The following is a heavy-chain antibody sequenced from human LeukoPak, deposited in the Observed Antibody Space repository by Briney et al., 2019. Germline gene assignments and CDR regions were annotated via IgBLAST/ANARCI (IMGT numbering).Heavy chain of an antibody. V-gene: IGHV1-24*01. D-gene: IGHD4-17*01. CDR1: GYTLTELS. Sequence: ASVKVSCKVSGYTLTELSMHWVRQAPGKGLEWMGGFDPEDGETIYAQEFQGRVTMTEDTSTDTAYMELSSLRSEDTAVYYCATDLSVGDYLWFDPWGQGTLVTVSS. CDR2: FDPEDGET. CDR3: ATDLSVGDYLWFDP. J-gene: IGHJ5*02.